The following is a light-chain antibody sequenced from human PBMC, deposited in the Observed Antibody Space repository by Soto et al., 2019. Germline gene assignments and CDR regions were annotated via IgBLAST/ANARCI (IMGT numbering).Light chain of an antibody. Sequence: EIVLTQSPATLSVSPGERATLSCRASQSVSSRLAWYQQKPGQAPRILIYDVSNRATGIPARFSGMVSGTEFTLTISSLESEDFAVYFCQQYGDRPRTFGQGTKVDI. CDR2: DVS. V-gene: IGKV3D-15*01. CDR1: QSVSSR. CDR3: QQYGDRPRT. J-gene: IGKJ1*01.